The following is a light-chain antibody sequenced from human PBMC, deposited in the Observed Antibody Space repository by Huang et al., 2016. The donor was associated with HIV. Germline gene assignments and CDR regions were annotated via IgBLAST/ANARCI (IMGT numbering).Light chain of an antibody. CDR3: MQSLQIQYT. CDR2: LSS. Sequence: TVMTQSPLYLPVTPGQPAFISCRSNQSLLHDNGHNYLDWYFQKPGPSPQLLIYLSSILASGVPDRFSAGGFGTDFTLIINKVETEDVGIYFCMQSLQIQYTFGPGTRVDL. CDR1: QSLLHDNGHNY. V-gene: IGKV2-28*01. J-gene: IGKJ3*01.